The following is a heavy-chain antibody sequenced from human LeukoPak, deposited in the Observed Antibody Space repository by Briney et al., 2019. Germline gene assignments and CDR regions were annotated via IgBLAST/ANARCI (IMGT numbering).Heavy chain of an antibody. D-gene: IGHD3-3*01. CDR2: IIPIFGTA. CDR3: AYYDFWSGYHGNLDV. CDR1: GYTFTGYY. V-gene: IGHV1-69*06. Sequence: ASVKVSCKASGYTFTGYYMHWVRQAPGQGLEWMGGIIPIFGTANYAQKFQGRVTITADKSTSTAYMELSSLRSEDTAVYYCAYYDFWSGYHGNLDVWGKGTTVTVSS. J-gene: IGHJ6*04.